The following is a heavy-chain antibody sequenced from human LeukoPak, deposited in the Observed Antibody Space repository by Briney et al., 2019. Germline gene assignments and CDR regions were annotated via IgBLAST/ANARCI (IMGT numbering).Heavy chain of an antibody. CDR3: ARGGIAAAGTAIDY. J-gene: IGHJ4*02. D-gene: IGHD6-13*01. Sequence: PGRSLRLSCAASGFTLSSYGMHWVRQAPGKGLEWVAVISYDGSNKHYADSVKGRFTISRDNSKNTLYLQMNSLRAEDTAVYYCARGGIAAAGTAIDYWGQGALVTVSS. CDR2: ISYDGSNK. CDR1: GFTLSSYG. V-gene: IGHV3-30*03.